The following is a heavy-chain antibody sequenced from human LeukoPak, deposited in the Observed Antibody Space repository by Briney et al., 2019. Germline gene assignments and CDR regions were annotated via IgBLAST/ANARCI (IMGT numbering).Heavy chain of an antibody. CDR1: GGSISSYY. V-gene: IGHV4-59*01. J-gene: IGHJ4*02. CDR2: IYYSGST. D-gene: IGHD4-17*01. Sequence: SETLSLTCTVSGGSISSYYWSWIRQPPGKGLEWIGYIYYSGSTNYNPSLKSRVTISVDTSKNQFSLKLSSVTAADTAVYYCAKDNDYGDYLADYWGQGTLVTVST. CDR3: AKDNDYGDYLADY.